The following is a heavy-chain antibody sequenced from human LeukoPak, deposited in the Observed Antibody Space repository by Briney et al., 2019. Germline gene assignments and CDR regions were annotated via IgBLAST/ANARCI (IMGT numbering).Heavy chain of an antibody. V-gene: IGHV3-11*06. CDR1: GFTFSDYY. D-gene: IGHD6-19*01. J-gene: IGHJ4*02. CDR2: ISSSSSYI. CDR3: ATGRGGWYVGY. Sequence: GGSLRLSCAASGFTFSDYYMSWIRQAPGKGLEWVSSISSSSSYIYYADSVKGRFTISRDNAKYSLYLQMNSLRAEDTAVYYCATGRGGWYVGYWGQGTLVTVSS.